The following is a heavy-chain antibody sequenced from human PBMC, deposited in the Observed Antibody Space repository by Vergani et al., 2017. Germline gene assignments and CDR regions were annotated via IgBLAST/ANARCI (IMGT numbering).Heavy chain of an antibody. D-gene: IGHD6-19*01. Sequence: EVLLLESGGDLVQPGGSLRLSCAGSGFTFNAYAMNWVRQSPGKGLEWVSAINGRGTSTYYADSVKGRFTISRDNSKNTLFLHMNSLRPEDTAVYYCAKVGRSEVAATFCAFDIWGQGTMVTVSS. J-gene: IGHJ3*02. CDR1: GFTFNAYA. CDR2: INGRGTST. V-gene: IGHV3-23*01. CDR3: AKVGRSEVAATFCAFDI.